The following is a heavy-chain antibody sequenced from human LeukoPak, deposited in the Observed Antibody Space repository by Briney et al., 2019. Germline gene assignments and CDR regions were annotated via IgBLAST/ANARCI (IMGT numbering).Heavy chain of an antibody. V-gene: IGHV3-74*01. CDR3: ARDLSDYYDSSAGTDY. Sequence: SGGSLRLSCAASGFTFSNYWMHWVRQAPGKGLVWVSRINSDGSTITYADSVKGRFTISRDNSKNTLYLQMNSLRAEDTAVYYCARDLSDYYDSSAGTDYWGQGTLVTVSS. CDR1: GFTFSNYW. CDR2: INSDGSTI. J-gene: IGHJ4*02. D-gene: IGHD3-22*01.